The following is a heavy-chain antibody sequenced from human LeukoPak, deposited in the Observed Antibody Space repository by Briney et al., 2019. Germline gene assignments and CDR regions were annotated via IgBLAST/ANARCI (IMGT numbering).Heavy chain of an antibody. CDR1: GFTFSSYG. J-gene: IGHJ6*03. CDR2: ISYDGSNK. Sequence: GGSLRLSCAASGFTFSSYGMHWVRQAPGKGLEWVAVISYDGSNKYYADSVKGRFTISRDNSKNTLYLQMNSLRAEDTAVYYCAKGGELLRYYYYMDVWGKGTTVTVSS. D-gene: IGHD1-26*01. V-gene: IGHV3-30*18. CDR3: AKGGELLRYYYYMDV.